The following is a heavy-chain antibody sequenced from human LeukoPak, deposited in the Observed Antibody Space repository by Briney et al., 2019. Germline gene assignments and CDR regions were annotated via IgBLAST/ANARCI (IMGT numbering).Heavy chain of an antibody. Sequence: SETLSLTCIVSGGSISSSSYYWGWIRQPPGKGLEWIGEINHSGSTNYNPSLKSRVTISVDTSKNQFSLKLSSVTAADTAVYYCARGGRGSGSYYRGFDYWGQGTLVTVSS. V-gene: IGHV4-39*07. CDR3: ARGGRGSGSYYRGFDY. CDR1: GGSISSSSYY. CDR2: INHSGST. D-gene: IGHD3-10*01. J-gene: IGHJ4*02.